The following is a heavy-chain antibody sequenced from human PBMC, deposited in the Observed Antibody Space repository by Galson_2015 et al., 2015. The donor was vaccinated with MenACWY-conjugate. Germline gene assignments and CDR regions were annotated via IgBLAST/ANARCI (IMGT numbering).Heavy chain of an antibody. Sequence: ETLSLTCSVSGGSIYSSDHWWGWIRQPPGKGLEWIASIHHSETTHYNPSLKSRVSISVDTSKNQFSLKLSSVTAADTAVYYCARHPRGITMIAVVPGDYWGQGTLVTVSS. J-gene: IGHJ4*02. CDR1: GGSIYSSDHW. V-gene: IGHV4-39*01. D-gene: IGHD3-22*01. CDR2: IHHSETT. CDR3: ARHPRGITMIAVVPGDY.